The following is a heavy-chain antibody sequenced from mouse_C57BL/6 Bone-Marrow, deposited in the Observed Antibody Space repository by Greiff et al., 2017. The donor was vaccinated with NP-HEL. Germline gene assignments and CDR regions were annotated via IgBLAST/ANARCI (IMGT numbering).Heavy chain of an antibody. D-gene: IGHD1-1*01. CDR3: ARQEDDYGSSYGYFDV. CDR1: GFTFSSYG. CDR2: ISSGGSYT. V-gene: IGHV5-6*01. J-gene: IGHJ1*03. Sequence: EVMLVESGGDLVKPGGSLKLSCAASGFTFSSYGMSWVRQTPDKRLEWVATISSGGSYTYYPDSVKGRFTISRDNAKNTQYLKMSSLKSEDTAMYYCARQEDDYGSSYGYFDVWGTGTTVTVSS.